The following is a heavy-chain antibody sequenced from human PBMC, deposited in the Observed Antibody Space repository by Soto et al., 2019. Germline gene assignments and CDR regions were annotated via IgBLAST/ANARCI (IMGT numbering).Heavy chain of an antibody. V-gene: IGHV3-23*01. CDR2: ISGSGGST. CDR1: GFTFSSYA. J-gene: IGHJ4*02. Sequence: GGSLRLSCAASGFTFSSYAMSLVRQAPGKGLEWVSSISGSGGSTYYADSVKGRFTISRDNSKNTLYLQMNSLRAEDTAVYYCAKYYYDSSGYLALFDYWGQGTMVTVSS. D-gene: IGHD3-22*01. CDR3: AKYYYDSSGYLALFDY.